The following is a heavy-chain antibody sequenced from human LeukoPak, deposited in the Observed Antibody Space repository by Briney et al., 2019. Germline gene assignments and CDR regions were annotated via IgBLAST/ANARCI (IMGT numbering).Heavy chain of an antibody. CDR3: ARSQHWGYDY. Sequence: GGSLRLSCAASGFSFSTYGMHWVRQAPGKGLEWVAVIWYDGSNKNYADSVKGRFTISRDNSKNTLYLQMSTLRAEDTAVYYCARSQHWGYDYWGQGTLVTVSS. CDR1: GFSFSTYG. J-gene: IGHJ4*02. V-gene: IGHV3-33*01. CDR2: IWYDGSNK. D-gene: IGHD7-27*01.